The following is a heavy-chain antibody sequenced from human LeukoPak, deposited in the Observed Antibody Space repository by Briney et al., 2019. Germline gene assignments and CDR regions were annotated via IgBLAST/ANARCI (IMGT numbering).Heavy chain of an antibody. D-gene: IGHD4-17*01. Sequence: SETLSLTCAVYGGSFSGYYWSWIRQPPGKGLEWIGEINHSGSTNYNPSLKSRVTISVDTSKNQFSLKLSSVTAADTAVYYCARRKVTTPRNWFDPWGQGTLGTVSS. V-gene: IGHV4-34*01. CDR1: GGSFSGYY. CDR2: INHSGST. J-gene: IGHJ5*02. CDR3: ARRKVTTPRNWFDP.